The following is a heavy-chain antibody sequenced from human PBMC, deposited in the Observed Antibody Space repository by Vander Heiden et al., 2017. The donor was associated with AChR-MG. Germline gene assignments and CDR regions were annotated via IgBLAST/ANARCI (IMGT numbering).Heavy chain of an antibody. CDR1: GFTFSSYA. J-gene: IGHJ4*02. D-gene: IGHD3-3*01. CDR2: ISGSGGST. Sequence: EVQLLESGGGLVQPGGSLRLSCAASGFTFSSYAMSWVRQAPGKGLGWVSAISGSGGSTYYADSVKGRFTISRDNSKNTLYLQMNSLRAEETAVYYCAKSRITSCGVVSAFDYWGQGTLVTVSS. CDR3: AKSRITSCGVVSAFDY. V-gene: IGHV3-23*01.